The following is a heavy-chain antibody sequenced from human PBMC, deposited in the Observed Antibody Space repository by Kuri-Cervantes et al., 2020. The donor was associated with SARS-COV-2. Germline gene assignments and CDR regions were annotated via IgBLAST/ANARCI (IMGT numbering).Heavy chain of an antibody. Sequence: GGSLRLSCAASGFTFSSYAMHWVRQAPGKGLEWVAVISYDESNKYYADSVKGRFTISRDNSKNTLYLQMNSLRAEDTAVYYCARDFWWRGSGHWGPTTTHYYMDVWGKGTTVTVSS. V-gene: IGHV3-30-3*01. D-gene: IGHD3-3*01. CDR1: GFTFSSYA. J-gene: IGHJ6*03. CDR2: ISYDESNK. CDR3: ARDFWWRGSGHWGPTTTHYYMDV.